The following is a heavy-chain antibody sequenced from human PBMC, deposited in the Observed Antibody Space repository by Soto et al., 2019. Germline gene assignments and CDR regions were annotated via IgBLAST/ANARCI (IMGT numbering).Heavy chain of an antibody. CDR1: GFTFSSYA. D-gene: IGHD2-21*02. V-gene: IGHV3-23*01. J-gene: IGHJ4*02. Sequence: EVQLLESGGGLVQPGGSLRLSCAASGFTFSSYAMSWVRQAPGKGLEWVSAISGSGGSTYYADSVKGRFTISRDNSKNTLYLQMNSLRAEDTAVYYCAKASGGYWGGDGPPHGYWGQGTLVTVSS. CDR2: ISGSGGST. CDR3: AKASGGYWGGDGPPHGY.